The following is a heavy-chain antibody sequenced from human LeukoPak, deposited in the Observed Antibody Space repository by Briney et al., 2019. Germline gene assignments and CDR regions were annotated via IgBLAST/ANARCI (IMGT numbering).Heavy chain of an antibody. V-gene: IGHV7-4-1*02. D-gene: IGHD2-2*01. CDR3: ALGDCSSTTCHEGETYYFDY. CDR2: INTNTGNP. J-gene: IGHJ4*02. Sequence: GASVKVSCKASGYTFTSYAMNWVRQAPGQGLEWMGWINTNTGNPTYAQGFTGRFVFSLDTSVSTAYLQISSLKAEDTAVYYCALGDCSSTTCHEGETYYFDYWGQGTLVTVFS. CDR1: GYTFTSYA.